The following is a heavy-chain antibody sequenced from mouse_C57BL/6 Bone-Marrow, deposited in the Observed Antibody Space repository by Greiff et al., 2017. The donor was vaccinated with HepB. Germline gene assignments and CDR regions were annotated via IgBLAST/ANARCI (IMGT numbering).Heavy chain of an antibody. V-gene: IGHV5-6*01. CDR1: GFTFSSYG. Sequence: EVQLQESGGDLVKPGGSLKLSCAASGFTFSSYGMSWVRQTPDKRLEWVATISSGGSYTYYPESVKGRFTNSRDNDKNTLYLQKSSLKSEDTAMYYCARHYYDSSYAMDYWGQGTSVTVSS. CDR2: ISSGGSYT. CDR3: ARHYYDSSYAMDY. J-gene: IGHJ4*01. D-gene: IGHD1-1*01.